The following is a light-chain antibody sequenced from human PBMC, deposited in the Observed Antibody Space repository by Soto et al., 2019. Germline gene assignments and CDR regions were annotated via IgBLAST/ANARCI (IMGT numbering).Light chain of an antibody. CDR3: PPYDKALT. Sequence: DIQMTQSPSSLSASVGDRVTITCQARQDISNYLNWYQQKPGKAPKLLIYDASNLETGVPARFSGSGSGTDVTFAISSVQPEDMATYYCPPYDKALTFGGGNKVESK. J-gene: IGKJ4*01. V-gene: IGKV1-33*01. CDR1: QDISNY. CDR2: DAS.